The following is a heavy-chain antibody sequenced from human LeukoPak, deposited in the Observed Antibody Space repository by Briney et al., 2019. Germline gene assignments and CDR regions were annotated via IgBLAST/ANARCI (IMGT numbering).Heavy chain of an antibody. CDR3: ARDEVATIGGYYYYYMDV. CDR2: RKQDGSEK. CDR1: GFTFSTYW. J-gene: IGHJ6*03. D-gene: IGHD5-12*01. V-gene: IGHV3-7*01. Sequence: GGSLRLSCAASGFTFSTYWMSWVRQAPGKGLEWVANRKQDGSEKYYVDSVKGRFTISRDNAKNSLYLQMNSLRAEDTAVYYCARDEVATIGGYYYYYMDVWGKGTTVTISS.